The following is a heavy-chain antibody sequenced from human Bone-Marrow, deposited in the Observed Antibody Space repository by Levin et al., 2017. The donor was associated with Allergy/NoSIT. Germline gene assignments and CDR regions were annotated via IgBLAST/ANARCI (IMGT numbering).Heavy chain of an antibody. D-gene: IGHD6-13*01. CDR2: IIPTSGTR. CDR1: GGTFSSYA. CDR3: TRPESSSWERLDY. V-gene: IGHV1-69*01. Sequence: KISCKASGGTFSSYAFSWVRQAPGQGLEWIGGIIPTSGTRNYAQTFQDRVTITADESTSTTYMELNSLRSDDTALYYCTRPESSSWERLDYWGLGTLVTVSS. J-gene: IGHJ4*02.